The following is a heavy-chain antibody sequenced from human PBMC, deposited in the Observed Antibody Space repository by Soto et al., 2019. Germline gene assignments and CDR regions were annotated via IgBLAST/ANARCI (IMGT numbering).Heavy chain of an antibody. CDR1: GGSISSGGYY. CDR3: ARTGGGDLWFGELSTGAFDI. CDR2: IYYSGST. Sequence: QVQLQESGPGLVKPSQTLSLTCTVSGGSISSGGYYWSWIRQHPGKGLEWLGYIYYSGSTYYNPSLKCRVTISVDTSKNQFSLKLSSVTAADTAVYYCARTGGGDLWFGELSTGAFDIWGQGTMVTVSS. D-gene: IGHD3-10*01. V-gene: IGHV4-31*03. J-gene: IGHJ3*02.